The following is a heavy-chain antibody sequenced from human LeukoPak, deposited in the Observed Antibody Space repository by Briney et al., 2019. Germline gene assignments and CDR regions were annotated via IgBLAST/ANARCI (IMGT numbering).Heavy chain of an antibody. Sequence: ASVKVSCKASGCTFTGYYMHWVRQAPGQGLEWMGWINPNSGGTSYAQKFQGRVTMTRDTSISTAYMELSRLRSDDTAVYYCARVLGDYAFDYWGRGTLVTVSS. CDR2: INPNSGGT. CDR3: ARVLGDYAFDY. V-gene: IGHV1-2*02. D-gene: IGHD4-17*01. J-gene: IGHJ4*02. CDR1: GCTFTGYY.